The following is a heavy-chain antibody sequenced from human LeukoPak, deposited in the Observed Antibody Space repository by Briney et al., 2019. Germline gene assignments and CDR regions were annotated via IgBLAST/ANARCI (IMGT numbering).Heavy chain of an antibody. V-gene: IGHV3-30*02. D-gene: IGHD1-26*01. CDR2: LRYDGSNN. Sequence: GGSLRLSCVASGFTFSSYGMHWVRQAPGKGLEGVAFLRYDGSNNYYAESVKGRFTISRDNSKNTLYLQMNSLRAEDTAVYYCATSLGADDAFDIWGQGTMVTVSS. J-gene: IGHJ3*02. CDR3: ATSLGADDAFDI. CDR1: GFTFSSYG.